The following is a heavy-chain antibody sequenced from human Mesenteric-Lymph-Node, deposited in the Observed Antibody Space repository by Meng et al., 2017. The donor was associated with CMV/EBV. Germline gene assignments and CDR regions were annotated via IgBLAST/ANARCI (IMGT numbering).Heavy chain of an antibody. J-gene: IGHJ4*02. D-gene: IGHD3-10*01. Sequence: ASCYTFTSYGISWVRQAPGQGLEWMGWISTYNGNTNYAQNLQGRVTMTTDTSTSTAYMEVRSLTSDDTAVYYCAKDNYFGSGSYLGYWGQGTLVTVSS. CDR1: CYTFTSYG. CDR2: ISTYNGNT. CDR3: AKDNYFGSGSYLGY. V-gene: IGHV1-18*01.